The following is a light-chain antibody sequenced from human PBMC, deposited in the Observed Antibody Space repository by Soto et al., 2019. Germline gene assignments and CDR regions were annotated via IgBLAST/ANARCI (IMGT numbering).Light chain of an antibody. V-gene: IGLV1-47*01. J-gene: IGLJ2*01. CDR1: SSNIGPNY. CDR2: RNN. CDR3: SAWDDSLSGVV. Sequence: QSVLTQPPSASGAPGQRVNISCSGSSSNIGPNYVYWYQQLPGTAPKLLIYRNNQRRSGVPDRFSGSKSGTSASLDISGLRSEDEADYYCSAWDDSLSGVVFGGGTKLNVL.